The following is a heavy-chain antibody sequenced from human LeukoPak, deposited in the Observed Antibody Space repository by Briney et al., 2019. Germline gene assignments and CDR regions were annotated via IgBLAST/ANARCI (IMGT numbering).Heavy chain of an antibody. V-gene: IGHV4-59*13. Sequence: SETLSLTCTVSGDSISSYYWSWIRQPPGKGLEWIGYIYYSGSTNYNPSLKGRVTISVDTSKNQFSLKLSSVTAADTAVYYCATWHYYDYYLDYWGQGTLVTVSS. CDR1: GDSISSYY. D-gene: IGHD3-22*01. J-gene: IGHJ4*02. CDR2: IYYSGST. CDR3: ATWHYYDYYLDY.